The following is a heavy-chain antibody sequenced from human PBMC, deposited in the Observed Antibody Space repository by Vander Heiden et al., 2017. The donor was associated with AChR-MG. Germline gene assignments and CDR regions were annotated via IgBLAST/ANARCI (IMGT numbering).Heavy chain of an antibody. V-gene: IGHV3-21*01. Sequence: EVQLVESGGGLVKPGGSLRLSCAASGFTFSSYSRNWVRQAPGKGLEWVSSISSSSRYIYYADSVKGRFTISRDNAKNSLYLQMNSLRAEDTAVYYCARGAMTTHYWGQGTLVTVSS. CDR2: ISSSSRYI. CDR3: ARGAMTTHY. J-gene: IGHJ4*02. D-gene: IGHD4-17*01. CDR1: GFTFSSYS.